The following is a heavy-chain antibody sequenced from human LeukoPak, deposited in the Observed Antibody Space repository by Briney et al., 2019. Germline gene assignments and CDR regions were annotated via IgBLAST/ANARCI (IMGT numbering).Heavy chain of an antibody. CDR3: ARVLLKTNYDFWSGYNHYDAFDI. Sequence: PGGSLRLSCAASGFTFSSYSMNWVRQAPGKGLEWVSSISSSSSYIYYADSVKGRFTISRDNAKNSLYLQMNSLRAEDTAVYYCARVLLKTNYDFWSGYNHYDAFDIWGQGTMVTVSS. CDR2: ISSSSSYI. D-gene: IGHD3-3*01. CDR1: GFTFSSYS. J-gene: IGHJ3*02. V-gene: IGHV3-21*01.